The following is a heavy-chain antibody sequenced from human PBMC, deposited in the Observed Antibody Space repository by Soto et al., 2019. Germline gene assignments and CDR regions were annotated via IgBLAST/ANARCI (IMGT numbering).Heavy chain of an antibody. V-gene: IGHV4-59*01. CDR2: IYYSGST. D-gene: IGHD4-17*01. J-gene: IGHJ5*02. CDR3: ARSSVTHTTNWFDL. CDR1: GGSISSNY. Sequence: LTCTVSGGSISSNYWSWIRQPPGKGLEWIGYIYYSGSTNYNPSLKSRVTISVDTSKNQFSLNMSSVTAADTAVYYCARSSVTHTTNWFDLCGQGTLVTVSS.